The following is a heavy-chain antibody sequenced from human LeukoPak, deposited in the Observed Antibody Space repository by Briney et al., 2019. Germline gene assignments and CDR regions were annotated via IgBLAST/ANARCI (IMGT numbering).Heavy chain of an antibody. V-gene: IGHV1-69*04. CDR1: GGTFSSYA. CDR2: IIPILGIA. Sequence: SVKVSCKASGGTFSSYAISWVRQAPGQGLEWMGRIIPILGIANYAQKFQGRVTITADKSTSTAYMELSSLRSEDTAVYYCARTYYYDSSGYIGAFDIWGQGTMSPSLQ. J-gene: IGHJ3*02. D-gene: IGHD3-22*01. CDR3: ARTYYYDSSGYIGAFDI.